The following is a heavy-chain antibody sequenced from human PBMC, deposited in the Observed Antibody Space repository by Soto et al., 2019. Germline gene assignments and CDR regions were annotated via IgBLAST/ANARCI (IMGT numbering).Heavy chain of an antibody. J-gene: IGHJ6*02. Sequence: PSDTLSLTCSVSGASITSTSYHWGWIRQPPGNGLEWIGNFYYSRSTYYNPSLRSRVTISVDASKNQFSVKVSSVTAPDTAVYYCARSVGDYYYGMDVWGQGTTVTVSS. V-gene: IGHV4-39*01. CDR2: FYYSRST. CDR1: GASITSTSYH. D-gene: IGHD1-26*01. CDR3: ARSVGDYYYGMDV.